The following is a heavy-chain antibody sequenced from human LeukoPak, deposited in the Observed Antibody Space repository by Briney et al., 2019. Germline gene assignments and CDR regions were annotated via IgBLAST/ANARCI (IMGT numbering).Heavy chain of an antibody. J-gene: IGHJ4*02. V-gene: IGHV3-21*01. CDR2: ISSSSSYI. CDR1: GFTFSSYS. CDR3: AKDQWVYSSSSAYFDY. Sequence: GGSLRLSCAASGFTFSSYSMNWVRQAPGKGLEWVSSISSSSSYIYYADSVKGRFTISRDNAKNSLYLQMNSLRVEDTAVYYCAKDQWVYSSSSAYFDYWGQGTLVTVSS. D-gene: IGHD6-6*01.